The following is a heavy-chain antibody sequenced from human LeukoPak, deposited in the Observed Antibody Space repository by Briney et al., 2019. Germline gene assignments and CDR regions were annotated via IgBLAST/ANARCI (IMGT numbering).Heavy chain of an antibody. CDR3: ARDRQYDYVWGSYRYNYLDY. CDR2: ISAYNGNT. J-gene: IGHJ4*02. CDR1: GYTFTSYG. Sequence: LGASVKVSCKASGYTFTSYGISWVRQAPGQGLEWMGWISAYNGNTNYAQKLQGRVTMTTDTSTSTAYMELRSLRSDDTAVYYCARDRQYDYVWGSYRYNYLDYWGQGALVTVSS. D-gene: IGHD3-16*02. V-gene: IGHV1-18*01.